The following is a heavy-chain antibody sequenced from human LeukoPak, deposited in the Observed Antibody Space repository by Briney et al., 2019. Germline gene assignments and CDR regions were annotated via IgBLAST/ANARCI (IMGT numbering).Heavy chain of an antibody. J-gene: IGHJ4*02. D-gene: IGHD3-22*01. CDR1: GFTFSSYA. V-gene: IGHV3-23*01. Sequence: LPGGSLRLSCAASGFTFSSYAMSWVRQAPGKGLEWVSAISGSGGSTYYADSVKGRFTISRDNSKNTLYLQMNSLRAEDTAVYYCAKDRQKPDHYYDSSLFDYWGQGTLVTVSS. CDR3: AKDRQKPDHYYDSSLFDY. CDR2: ISGSGGST.